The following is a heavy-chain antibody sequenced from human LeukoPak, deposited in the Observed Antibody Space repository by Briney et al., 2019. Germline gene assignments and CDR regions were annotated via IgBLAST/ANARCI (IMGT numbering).Heavy chain of an antibody. J-gene: IGHJ4*02. Sequence: SETLSLTCAVYGGSFSGYYWSWIRQPPGKGLEWIGYIYYSGSTNYNPSLKSRVTISVDTSKNQFSLKLSSVTAADTAVYYRARLGLHPPYSSGWYFDYWGQGTLVTVSS. CDR3: ARLGLHPPYSSGWYFDY. CDR2: IYYSGST. D-gene: IGHD6-19*01. CDR1: GGSFSGYY. V-gene: IGHV4-59*08.